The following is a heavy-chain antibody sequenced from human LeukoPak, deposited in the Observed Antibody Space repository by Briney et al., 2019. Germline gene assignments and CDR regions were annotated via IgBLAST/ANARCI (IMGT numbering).Heavy chain of an antibody. CDR1: GFTFSSYG. Sequence: PGGSLRLSCAASGFTFSSYGMHWVRQAPGKGLEWVAVISYDGSNKYYADSVKGRFTISRDNSKNTLYLQMNSLRAEDTAVYYCAKTDCSSTSCYPFDYWGQGTLVTVSS. V-gene: IGHV3-30*18. J-gene: IGHJ4*02. D-gene: IGHD2-2*01. CDR3: AKTDCSSTSCYPFDY. CDR2: ISYDGSNK.